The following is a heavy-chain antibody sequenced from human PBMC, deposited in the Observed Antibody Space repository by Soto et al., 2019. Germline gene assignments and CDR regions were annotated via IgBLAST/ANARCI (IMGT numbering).Heavy chain of an antibody. V-gene: IGHV3-23*04. Sequence: EVQLVDSGGGLVQPGGSLRLSCAASGSTFSNYAMNWVRQAPGKGLEWVSAISASGRSTYYADSVRGRFTISRDNSKNTLYLQMNSLRAEDTAVYYCANGERCSGPSCFLPYYYDIDVWGQGTTVTVSS. CDR2: ISASGRST. CDR3: ANGERCSGPSCFLPYYYDIDV. J-gene: IGHJ6*02. CDR1: GSTFSNYA. D-gene: IGHD2-15*01.